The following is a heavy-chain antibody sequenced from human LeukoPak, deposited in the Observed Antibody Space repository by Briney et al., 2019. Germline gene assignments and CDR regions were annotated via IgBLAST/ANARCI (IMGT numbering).Heavy chain of an antibody. V-gene: IGHV3-64D*06. CDR1: GFTFSSYA. CDR3: VKERSSGWYDFDY. Sequence: GGSLRLSCSASGFTFSSYAMHWVRQAPEKGLEYVSGISSNGGSTYYADSVKGRFTISRDNSKNTLYLQMSSLRAEDTAVYYCVKERSSGWYDFDYWGQGTLVTVSS. CDR2: ISSNGGST. J-gene: IGHJ4*02. D-gene: IGHD6-19*01.